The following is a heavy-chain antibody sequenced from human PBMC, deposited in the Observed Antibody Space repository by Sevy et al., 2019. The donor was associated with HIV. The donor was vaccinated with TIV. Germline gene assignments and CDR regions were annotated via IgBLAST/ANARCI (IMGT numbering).Heavy chain of an antibody. CDR3: TRVEGAADWGMDV. J-gene: IGHJ6*02. CDR1: GFTFGGYT. D-gene: IGHD1-26*01. CDR2: IRGKRYGWTT. Sequence: GGSLRLSCTPSGFTFGGYTMTWVRQAPGKGLEWVAFIRGKRYGWTTEYAASVKGRFSITSDYSKSIAYLQMNSLKIEDTGVDYCTRVEGAADWGMDVWGQGTTVTVSS. V-gene: IGHV3-49*04.